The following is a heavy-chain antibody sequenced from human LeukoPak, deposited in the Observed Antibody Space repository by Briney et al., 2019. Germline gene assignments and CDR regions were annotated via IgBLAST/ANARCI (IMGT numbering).Heavy chain of an antibody. CDR3: ARGRGSSGWYFIDY. V-gene: IGHV3-74*01. D-gene: IGHD6-19*01. J-gene: IGHJ4*02. CDR1: GFTFSSYW. CDR2: INSDGSST. Sequence: PGGSLRLSCAASGFTFSSYWMHWVRHAPGKGLVWVSRINSDGSSTSYADSVKGRFTISRDNAKNTLYLQMNSLRAEDTAVYYCARGRGSSGWYFIDYWGQGTLVTVSS.